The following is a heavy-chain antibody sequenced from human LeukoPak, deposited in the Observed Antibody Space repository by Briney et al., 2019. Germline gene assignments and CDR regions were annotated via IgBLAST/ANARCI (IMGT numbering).Heavy chain of an antibody. D-gene: IGHD6-19*01. V-gene: IGHV3-23*01. CDR2: ISGSGGST. CDR1: GFTFSSYA. J-gene: IGHJ4*02. CDR3: AGDRNSDWYSPLDY. Sequence: GGSLRLSCAASGFTFSSYAMSWVRQAPGKGLEWVSAISGSGGSTYYADSVKGRFTISRDNSKNTLYLQMDSLRAEDTAIYYCAGDRNSDWYSPLDYWGQGSQVTVSP.